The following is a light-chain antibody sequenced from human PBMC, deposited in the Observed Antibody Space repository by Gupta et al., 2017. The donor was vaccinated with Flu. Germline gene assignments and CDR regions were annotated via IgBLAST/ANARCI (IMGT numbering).Light chain of an antibody. V-gene: IGLV2-11*01. J-gene: IGLJ1*01. Sequence: QSAPTQPRSVSGSPGQSVTISCTGTSNDVGSSNRVAWYQQRPGQALKLILYDVPDRPSGVADWLAGSKAGKTTLLTSGALEADDDADYYCSSHAGRVTWVFGTGTTVTVL. CDR1: SNDVGSSNR. CDR3: SSHAGRVTWV. CDR2: DVP.